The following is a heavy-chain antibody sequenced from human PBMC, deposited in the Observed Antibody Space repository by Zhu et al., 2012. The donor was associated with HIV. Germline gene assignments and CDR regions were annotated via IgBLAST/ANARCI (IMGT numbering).Heavy chain of an antibody. CDR3: ARDLGDSSGYYYDY. CDR1: GYSISSGYY. Sequence: QVQLQESGPGLVKPSETLSLTCAVSGYSISSGYYWGWIRQPPGKGLEWIGSIYHSGSTYYNPSLKSRVTISVDTSKNQFSLKLSSVTAADTAVYYCARDLGDSSGYYYDYWGQGTLVTVSS. D-gene: IGHD3-22*01. V-gene: IGHV4-38-2*02. CDR2: IYHSGST. J-gene: IGHJ4*02.